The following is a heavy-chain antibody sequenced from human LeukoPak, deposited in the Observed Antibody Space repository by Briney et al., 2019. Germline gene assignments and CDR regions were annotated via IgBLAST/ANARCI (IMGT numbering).Heavy chain of an antibody. Sequence: ASVKVSCKASGYTFTGHYMHWVRQAPGQGLEWMGWINPNSGGTNYAQKFQGRVTMTRDTSISTAYMELSRLRSDDTAVYYCARVDLAAAANFDYWGQGTLVTVSS. CDR3: ARVDLAAAANFDY. D-gene: IGHD6-13*01. CDR1: GYTFTGHY. CDR2: INPNSGGT. J-gene: IGHJ4*02. V-gene: IGHV1-2*02.